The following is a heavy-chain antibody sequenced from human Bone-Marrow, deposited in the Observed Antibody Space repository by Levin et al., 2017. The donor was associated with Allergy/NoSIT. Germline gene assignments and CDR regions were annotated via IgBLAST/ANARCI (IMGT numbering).Heavy chain of an antibody. CDR3: AREKYGDSAFDY. CDR1: GFTFRNYA. CDR2: IWYDENDK. Sequence: GGSLRLSCSASGFTFRNYAMYWVRQAPGKGLEWVAVIWYDENDKKYADSVKGRFTISRDNAENTVYLQMNSLKAEDTAVYYCAREKYGDSAFDYWGQGTLVTVSS. D-gene: IGHD4-17*01. V-gene: IGHV3-33*01. J-gene: IGHJ4*02.